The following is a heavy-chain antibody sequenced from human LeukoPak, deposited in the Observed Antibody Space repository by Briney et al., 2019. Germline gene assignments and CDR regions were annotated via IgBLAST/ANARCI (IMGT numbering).Heavy chain of an antibody. CDR3: ARDRYCSSTSCDGIDY. CDR2: IIPIFGTA. V-gene: IGHV1-69*05. J-gene: IGHJ4*02. CDR1: GGTFSSYA. Sequence: GSSVKVSCKASGGTFSSYAISWVRQAPGQGLEWMGGIIPIFGTANYAQKFQGRVTITTDESTSTAYMELSSLRSEDTAVYYCARDRYCSSTSCDGIDYWGQGTLVTVSS. D-gene: IGHD2-2*01.